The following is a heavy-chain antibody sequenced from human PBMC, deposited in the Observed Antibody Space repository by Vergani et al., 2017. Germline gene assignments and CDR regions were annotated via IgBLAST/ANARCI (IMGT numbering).Heavy chain of an antibody. D-gene: IGHD1-1*01. CDR3: ARPTKGTTYAFDI. CDR2: ISSSGSTI. Sequence: EVQLLESGGGLVQPGGSLRLSCAASGFTFSSYAMSWIRQAPGKGLEWVSYISSSGSTIYYADSVKGRFTISRDNAKNSLYLQMNSLRAEDTAVYYCARPTKGTTYAFDIWGQGTMVTVSS. V-gene: IGHV3-48*04. CDR1: GFTFSSYA. J-gene: IGHJ3*02.